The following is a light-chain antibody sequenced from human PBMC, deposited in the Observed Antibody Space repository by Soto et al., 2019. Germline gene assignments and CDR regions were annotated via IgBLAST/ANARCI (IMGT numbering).Light chain of an antibody. CDR2: EDN. CDR3: QSYGDNNKV. CDR1: SGSIASNY. J-gene: IGLJ3*02. Sequence: NFMLTQPHSVSASPGKTVTISCTGSSGSIASNYVQWFQQRPGSAPTTVIYEDNKRPSGVPDRFSGSIDSSSNSAALTISGLKTEHEADYYCQSYGDNNKVFGGGTKLTVL. V-gene: IGLV6-57*02.